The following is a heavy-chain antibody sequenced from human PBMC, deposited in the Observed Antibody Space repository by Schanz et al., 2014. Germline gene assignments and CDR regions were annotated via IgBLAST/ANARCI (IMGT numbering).Heavy chain of an antibody. J-gene: IGHJ6*02. V-gene: IGHV3-23*04. D-gene: IGHD6-13*01. CDR3: TTQQLGSHYLYGMDV. Sequence: EVQVVESGGGFVQPGGSLRLSCAASGFTFSSYVMNWVRQAPGRGLEWVSFISASGDSTSYADSVKGRFTISRDTPKNTLYVQMNSLRADDTAVYYCTTQQLGSHYLYGMDVWGQGTTVTVS. CDR1: GFTFSSYV. CDR2: ISASGDST.